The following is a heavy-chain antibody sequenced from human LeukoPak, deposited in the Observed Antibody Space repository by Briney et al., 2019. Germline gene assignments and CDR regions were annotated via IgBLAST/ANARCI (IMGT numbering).Heavy chain of an antibody. CDR1: GFFFSSYW. CDR3: TRHVRFEGVDY. Sequence: GRSLRLSCAASGFFFSSYWMSWVRQAPGKGLEWVANIKQDGREKYYVDSVKGRFTISRDNAKNSLYLQMNSLRAEDTAVYYCTRHVRFEGVDYWGQGTLVTASS. J-gene: IGHJ4*02. CDR2: IKQDGREK. V-gene: IGHV3-7*01. D-gene: IGHD3-3*01.